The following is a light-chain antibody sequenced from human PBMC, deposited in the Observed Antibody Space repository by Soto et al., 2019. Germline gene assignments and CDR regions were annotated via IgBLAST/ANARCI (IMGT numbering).Light chain of an antibody. CDR3: HQYHSAPRT. Sequence: DIVMTQSPDSLAVSLGERATINCKSSQSVLYSPNNKNYLAWYQQKPRQPPKLLVYWASTRESALPDRLTGSGSGTDFTPTISSLQAEDAAVYSCHQYHSAPRTFGQGTKVEIK. CDR2: WAS. CDR1: QSVLYSPNNKNY. V-gene: IGKV4-1*01. J-gene: IGKJ1*01.